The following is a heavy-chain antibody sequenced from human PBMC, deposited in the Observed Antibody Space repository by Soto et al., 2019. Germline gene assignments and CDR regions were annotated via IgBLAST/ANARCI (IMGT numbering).Heavy chain of an antibody. J-gene: IGHJ1*01. CDR3: ARAPFECTSPPSYC. D-gene: IGHD2-8*01. CDR1: GFTFTAYD. Sequence: GGSLRLSCATSGFTFTAYDLTWVRQAPGKVLEWVANIKQDGSEKYYVDSVKGRFTISRDNAKNSLYLQMNSLRAEDTAVYYCARAPFECTSPPSYCWGRGXLVTVCS. CDR2: IKQDGSEK. V-gene: IGHV3-7*03.